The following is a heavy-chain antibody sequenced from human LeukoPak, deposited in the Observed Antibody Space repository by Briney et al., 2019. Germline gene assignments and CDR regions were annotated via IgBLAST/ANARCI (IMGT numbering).Heavy chain of an antibody. CDR3: ARESLGTAYDY. CDR1: GYAFTSYY. CDR2: INPSGGST. Sequence: AASVKVSCKASGYAFTSYYMHWVRQAPGQGLEWMGIINPSGGSTSYAQKFQGRVTMTRDTSTSTVYMELSSLRSEDTAVYYCARESLGTAYDYCGQGTLVTVSS. V-gene: IGHV1-46*01. D-gene: IGHD7-27*01. J-gene: IGHJ4*02.